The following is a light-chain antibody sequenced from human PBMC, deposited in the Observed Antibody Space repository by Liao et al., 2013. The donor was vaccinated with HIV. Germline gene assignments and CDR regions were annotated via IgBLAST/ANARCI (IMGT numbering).Light chain of an antibody. Sequence: SYDLTQPPSVSVSPGQTASITCSGDKLGDKYACWYQQKPGQSPVLVIFQDRKRPSGIPERFSGSNSGNTATLTISRVEAGDEADYYCQVWDSSSDHPVVFGGGTKLTVL. V-gene: IGLV3-1*01. CDR3: QVWDSSSDHPVV. CDR2: QDR. J-gene: IGLJ2*01. CDR1: KLGDKY.